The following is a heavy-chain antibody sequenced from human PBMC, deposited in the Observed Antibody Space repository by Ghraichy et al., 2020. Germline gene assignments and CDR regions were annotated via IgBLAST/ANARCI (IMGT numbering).Heavy chain of an antibody. D-gene: IGHD4-17*01. V-gene: IGHV3-21*01. CDR1: GFTFSSYS. J-gene: IGHJ6*02. CDR2: ISSSSSYI. Sequence: GGSLRLSCAASGFTFSSYSMNWVRQAPGKGLEWVSSISSSSSYIYYADSVKGRFTISRDNAKNSLYLQMNSLRAEDTAVYYCATGNTVTTSGIYYYYGMDVWGQGTTVTVSS. CDR3: ATGNTVTTSGIYYYYGMDV.